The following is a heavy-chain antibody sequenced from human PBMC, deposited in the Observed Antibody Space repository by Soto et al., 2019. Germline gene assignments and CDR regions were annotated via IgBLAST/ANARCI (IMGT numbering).Heavy chain of an antibody. CDR2: IIPIFGTA. J-gene: IGHJ6*02. CDR1: GGTSSSYA. V-gene: IGHV1-69*13. D-gene: IGHD3-9*01. CDR3: ARGEDLTDYYSLLGYYYGMDA. Sequence: SVKVSCKASGGTSSSYAISWVRQAPGQGLEWMGGIIPIFGTANYAQKFQGRVTITADESTSTAYMELSSLRSEDTAVYYCARGEDLTDYYSLLGYYYGMDAWGQVTTVTVSS.